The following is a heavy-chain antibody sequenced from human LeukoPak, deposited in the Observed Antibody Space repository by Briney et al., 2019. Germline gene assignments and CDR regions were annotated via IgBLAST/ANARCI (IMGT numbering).Heavy chain of an antibody. CDR3: ARQGYQLLFDY. V-gene: IGHV4-38-2*01. J-gene: IGHJ4*02. D-gene: IGHD2-2*01. Sequence: SETLSLTYAVSGYYISSGYYWGWIRQPPGKGLEWIGSIYHSGSTYYNPSLKSRVTISVDTSKNQFSLKLSSVTAADTAVYYCARQGYQLLFDYWGQGTLVTVSS. CDR2: IYHSGST. CDR1: GYYISSGYY.